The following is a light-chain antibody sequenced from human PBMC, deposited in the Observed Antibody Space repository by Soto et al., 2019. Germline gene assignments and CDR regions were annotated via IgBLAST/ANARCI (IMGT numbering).Light chain of an antibody. J-gene: IGLJ2*01. CDR3: QTWGTDIRGV. CDR2: LNSDGSH. V-gene: IGLV4-69*01. CDR1: SGHNNYA. Sequence: QLVLTQSPSASASLGASVKLTCTLSSGHNNYAIAWHQQQPGKGPRYLMNLNSDGSHTKGDGIPERFSGSSSGAERYLTISSLQSEDEADYYWQTWGTDIRGVFGGGTKLTVL.